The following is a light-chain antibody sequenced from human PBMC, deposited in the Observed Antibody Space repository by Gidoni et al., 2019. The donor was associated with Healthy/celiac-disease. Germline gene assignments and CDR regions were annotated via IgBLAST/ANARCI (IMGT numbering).Light chain of an antibody. CDR1: SSNIGAGYD. CDR3: QSYDSSLSVYV. CDR2: GNS. J-gene: IGLJ1*01. V-gene: IGLV1-40*01. Sequence: QSVLTQPPSVSGAPGQRVTISCTGSSSNIGAGYDVHWYQQLPGTAPKLLIYGNSNRPSGVPDRFSGSKSDTSASLAITGLQAEDEADYYCQSYDSSLSVYVFGTGTKVTVX.